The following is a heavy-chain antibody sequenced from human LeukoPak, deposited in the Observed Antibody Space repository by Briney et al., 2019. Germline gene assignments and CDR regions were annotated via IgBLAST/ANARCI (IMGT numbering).Heavy chain of an antibody. V-gene: IGHV5-51*01. CDR2: INPRDSDT. CDR3: ARQSVDGRYTFDY. D-gene: IGHD3-16*02. Sequence: GESLKISCKVSGYSLTSYGIGWVRQMPGKGLEWMGIINPRDSDTKYSPSFQGQVTISVDKSISTAYLQWSSLKASDTAMYYCARQSVDGRYTFDYWGQGTLVTVSS. CDR1: GYSLTSYG. J-gene: IGHJ4*02.